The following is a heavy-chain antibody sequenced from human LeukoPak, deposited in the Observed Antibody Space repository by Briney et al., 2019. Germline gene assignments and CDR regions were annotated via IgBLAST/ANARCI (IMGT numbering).Heavy chain of an antibody. CDR1: GFTFNTYG. Sequence: PGGSLRLSCAASGFTFNTYGMNWVRQAPGKGLEWLSYISSGSSHTYYADSVRGRFIISRDDAKNSLYLQMSSLRAEDTAVYYCASDYVAMAPDYGGLGTVVTVSS. CDR2: ISSGSSHT. CDR3: ASDYVAMAPDY. D-gene: IGHD3-10*02. V-gene: IGHV3-21*01. J-gene: IGHJ4*02.